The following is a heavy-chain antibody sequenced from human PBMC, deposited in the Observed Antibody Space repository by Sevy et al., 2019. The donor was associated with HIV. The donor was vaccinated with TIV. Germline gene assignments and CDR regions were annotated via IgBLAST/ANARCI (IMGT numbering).Heavy chain of an antibody. J-gene: IGHJ6*03. D-gene: IGHD2-21*02. V-gene: IGHV3-30*18. Sequence: GGSLRLSCAASGFTFSSYGMHWVRQAPGKGLEWVAVISYDGSNKYYADSVKGRFTISRDNSKNTQYLQMNSLRAEDTAVYYCAKGGGDYYYYYYYMDVWGKGTTVTVSS. CDR1: GFTFSSYG. CDR2: ISYDGSNK. CDR3: AKGGGDYYYYYYYMDV.